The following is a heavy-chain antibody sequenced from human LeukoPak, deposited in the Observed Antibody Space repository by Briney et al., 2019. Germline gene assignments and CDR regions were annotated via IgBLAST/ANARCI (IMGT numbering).Heavy chain of an antibody. CDR2: ISGSGGST. CDR3: AKWPGIAVAGTQGYFDY. D-gene: IGHD6-19*01. CDR1: GFTFSSYA. V-gene: IGHV3-23*01. J-gene: IGHJ4*02. Sequence: GGSLRLSCAASGFTFSSYAMSWVRQAPGKGLEWVSAISGSGGSTYYADSVKGRFTISRDNSKNTLYLQMNSLRAEDTAVYYCAKWPGIAVAGTQGYFDYWGQGTLVTVSS.